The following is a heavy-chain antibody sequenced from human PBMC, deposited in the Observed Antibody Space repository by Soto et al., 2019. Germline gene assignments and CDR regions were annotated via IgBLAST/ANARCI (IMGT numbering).Heavy chain of an antibody. CDR1: GFTFSSYA. CDR2: ISGSGGST. J-gene: IGHJ4*02. D-gene: IGHD3-3*01. CDR3: AKTWSGAHFDY. Sequence: GGSLRLSCAASGFTFSSYAMSWVRQAPGKGLEWVSAISGSGGSTYYADSVKGRFTISRGNSKNTLYLQMNSLRPDDTALYYCAKTWSGAHFDYWGQGTLVTVSS. V-gene: IGHV3-23*01.